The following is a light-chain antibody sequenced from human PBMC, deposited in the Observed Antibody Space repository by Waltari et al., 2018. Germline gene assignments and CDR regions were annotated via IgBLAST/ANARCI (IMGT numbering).Light chain of an antibody. CDR3: TSYASSGTYV. CDR1: SSDVGGYHY. V-gene: IGLV2-14*01. Sequence: QSALTQPASASGSLGQSITIPCTGSSSDVGGYHYVSWYQQHPGKAPKVLIDDVSKWPSGVSNRFSGSKSGNTASLTISGLQAEDEADYYCTSYASSGTYVFGTGTKVTVL. CDR2: DVS. J-gene: IGLJ1*01.